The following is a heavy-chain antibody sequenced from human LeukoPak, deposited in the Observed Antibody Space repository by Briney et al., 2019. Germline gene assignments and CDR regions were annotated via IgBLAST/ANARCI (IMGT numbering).Heavy chain of an antibody. CDR3: ARDSGYYADY. CDR1: GDSISSGNYY. Sequence: SQTLSLTCSVSGDSISSGNYYWSWIRQHPGKGLEWIGYIYYSGSTYYNPSLKSRLSISVDTSKNQFSLKLCSVTAADTAVYFCARDSGYYADYWGQGTLVTVSS. D-gene: IGHD3-22*01. CDR2: IYYSGST. V-gene: IGHV4-31*03. J-gene: IGHJ4*02.